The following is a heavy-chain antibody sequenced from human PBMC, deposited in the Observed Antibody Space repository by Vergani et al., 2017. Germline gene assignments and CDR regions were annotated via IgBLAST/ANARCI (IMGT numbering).Heavy chain of an antibody. CDR2: LYYSGST. D-gene: IGHD2-2*01. Sequence: QLQLQESGPGLVKPSETLSLTCTVSGGSISSSSYYWGWIRQPPGKGLEWIGSLYYSGSTYYNPSLKSRVTISVDTSKNQFSLKLSAVTAADTAVYYCSTSCYGDWFDPWGQGTLVTVSS. V-gene: IGHV4-39*07. CDR3: STSCYGDWFDP. CDR1: GGSISSSSYY. J-gene: IGHJ5*02.